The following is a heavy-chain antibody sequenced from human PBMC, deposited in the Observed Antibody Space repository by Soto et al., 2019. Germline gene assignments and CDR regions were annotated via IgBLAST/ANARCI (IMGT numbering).Heavy chain of an antibody. Sequence: QVQLVQSGAEVKKPGASVKVSCKASGYTFTSYGISWVRQAPGQGLEWMGWISAYNGNTNYAQKLHGRVTMTTDTSPSTAYMELRSLSSDDTAVYYCARHYDFWKVGWFDPWGQGTLVTVSS. CDR3: ARHYDFWKVGWFDP. CDR2: ISAYNGNT. V-gene: IGHV1-18*01. D-gene: IGHD3-3*01. J-gene: IGHJ5*02. CDR1: GYTFTSYG.